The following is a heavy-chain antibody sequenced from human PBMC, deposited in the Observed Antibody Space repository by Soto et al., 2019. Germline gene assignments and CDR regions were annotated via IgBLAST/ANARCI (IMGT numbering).Heavy chain of an antibody. CDR2: ISYDGSNK. J-gene: IGHJ4*02. Sequence: QVQLVESGGGVVQPGRSLRLSCAASGFTFSSYGMHWVRQAPGKGLEWVAVISYDGSNKYYADSVKGRFTISRDNSKNTLYLQMNSLRAEDTAVYYCAKVQRYSGSYDYWGQGTLVTVSS. CDR3: AKVQRYSGSYDY. D-gene: IGHD1-26*01. CDR1: GFTFSSYG. V-gene: IGHV3-30*18.